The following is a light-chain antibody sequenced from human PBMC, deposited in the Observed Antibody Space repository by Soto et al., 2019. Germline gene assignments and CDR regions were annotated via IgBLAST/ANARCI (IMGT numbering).Light chain of an antibody. CDR1: QSVSSNY. CDR3: QQYANWPKT. V-gene: IGKV3-20*01. J-gene: IGKJ1*01. CDR2: AAS. Sequence: EIVLTQSPCTLSLSQGERATLSCRASQSVSSNYLGWYQQKPGQAPRLLIYAASSRATGIPDRFSGSGSGTEFTLTISSLQSEDAAVYFCQQYANWPKTFGQGTKVDIK.